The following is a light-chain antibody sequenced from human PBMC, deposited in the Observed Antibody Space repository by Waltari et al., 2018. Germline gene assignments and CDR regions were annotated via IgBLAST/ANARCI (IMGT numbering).Light chain of an antibody. CDR3: QQYGSSPTT. J-gene: IGKJ4*01. Sequence: EIAVTQSPGTPSLSPGDRVTLSCRASQSLSSSQLAWYQQKPGQAPRLLIYGASSRTTGIPERFSGSGSGTDFTLTISRLEPEDFAVYYCQQYGSSPTTFGGGTKVEIK. CDR1: QSLSSSQ. CDR2: GAS. V-gene: IGKV3-20*01.